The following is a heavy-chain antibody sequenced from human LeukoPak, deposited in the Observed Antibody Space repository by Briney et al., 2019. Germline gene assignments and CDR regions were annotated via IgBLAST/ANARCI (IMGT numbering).Heavy chain of an antibody. V-gene: IGHV3-33*01. J-gene: IGHJ5*02. CDR3: ARERGDCSSTSCYAHWFDP. CDR1: GFTFSSYG. CDR2: IWYDGSNK. Sequence: GRSLRLSCAASGFTFSSYGMHWVRQAPGEGLEWVAVIWYDGSNKYYADSVKGRFTISRDNSKNTLYLQMNSLRAEDTAVYYCARERGDCSSTSCYAHWFDPWGQGTLVTVSS. D-gene: IGHD2-2*01.